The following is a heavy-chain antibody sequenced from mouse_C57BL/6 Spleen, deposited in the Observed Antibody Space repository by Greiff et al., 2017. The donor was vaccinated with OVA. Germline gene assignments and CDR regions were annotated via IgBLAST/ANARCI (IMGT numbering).Heavy chain of an antibody. CDR2: INPYNGGT. J-gene: IGHJ2*01. D-gene: IGHD1-1*01. CDR3: ARSSITTVVGGYFDY. V-gene: IGHV1-19*01. CDR1: GYTFTDYY. Sequence: EVKVVESGPVLVKPGASVKMSCKASGYTFTDYYMNWVKQSHGKSLEWIGVINPYNGGTSYNQKFKGKATLTVDKSSSTAYMELNSLTSEDSAVYYCARSSITTVVGGYFDYWGQGTTLTVSS.